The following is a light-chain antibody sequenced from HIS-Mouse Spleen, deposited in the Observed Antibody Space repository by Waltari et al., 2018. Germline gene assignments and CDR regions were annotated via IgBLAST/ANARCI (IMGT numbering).Light chain of an antibody. CDR2: WNN. J-gene: IGLJ3*02. CDR3: AAWDDSLSGPV. V-gene: IGLV1-47*01. Sequence: QSVLTQPPSASGTPGQRVTISCSGSSSNIGSNYVYWYQQPPGTAPKPLIYWNNQRPPGVPDRFSGSKSGTSASLAISGLRSEDEADYYCAAWDDSLSGPVFGGGTKLTVL. CDR1: SSNIGSNY.